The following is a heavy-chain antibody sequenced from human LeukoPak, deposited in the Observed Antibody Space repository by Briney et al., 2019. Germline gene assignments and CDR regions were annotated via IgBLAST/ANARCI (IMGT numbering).Heavy chain of an antibody. Sequence: AASVKVSCKASGYTFTGYYMHWVRQAPGQGLEWMGWINPNSGGTNYAQKFQGGVTMTRDTSISTAYMELSRLRSDDTAVYYCARDQQAAVAAHNWFDPWGQGTLVTVSS. CDR2: INPNSGGT. CDR1: GYTFTGYY. J-gene: IGHJ5*02. V-gene: IGHV1-2*02. CDR3: ARDQQAAVAAHNWFDP. D-gene: IGHD6-19*01.